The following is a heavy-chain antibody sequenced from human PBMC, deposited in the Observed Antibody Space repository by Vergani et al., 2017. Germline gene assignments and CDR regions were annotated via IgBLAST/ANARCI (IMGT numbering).Heavy chain of an antibody. D-gene: IGHD2-2*02. CDR2: ISYDGSNK. J-gene: IGHJ4*02. V-gene: IGHV3-30-3*01. CDR1: GFTFSSYA. CDR3: ARDPVYCSRTSCYTFCSSDFDY. Sequence: QVQLVESGGGVVQPGRSLRLSCAASGFTFSSYAMHWVRQAPGKGLEWVAVISYDGSNKYYADSVKGRFTISRDNSKNTLYLQMNSLRAEDTAVYYCARDPVYCSRTSCYTFCSSDFDYWGQGTLVTVSS.